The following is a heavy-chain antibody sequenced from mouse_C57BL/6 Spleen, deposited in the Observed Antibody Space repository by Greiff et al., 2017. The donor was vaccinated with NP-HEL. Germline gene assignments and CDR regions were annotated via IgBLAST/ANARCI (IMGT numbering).Heavy chain of an antibody. CDR3: ARKTPSNYDAMDY. J-gene: IGHJ4*01. CDR2: INPSSGYP. D-gene: IGHD2-5*01. CDR1: GYTFTSYW. Sequence: VHLVESGAELAKPGASVKLSCKASGYTFTSYWMHWVKQRPGQGLEWIGYINPSSGYPQYNQKFKDKATLTADKSSSTAYMQLSSLTYEDSAVYYCARKTPSNYDAMDYWGQGTSVTVSS. V-gene: IGHV1-7*01.